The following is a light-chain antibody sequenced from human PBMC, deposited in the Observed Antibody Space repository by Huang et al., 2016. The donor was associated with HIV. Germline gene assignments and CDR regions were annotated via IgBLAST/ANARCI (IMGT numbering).Light chain of an antibody. J-gene: IGKJ2*01. Sequence: EIVLTQSPATLYMSPGERATLSCGATQNVRNRYLAWFQQKPGLAPRLLIYEASVRDTGIPDRFSGSGSGTDFTLTISRLEPEDFAVYYCQQYGDSSYSFGQGTKLQIK. CDR3: QQYGDSSYS. CDR2: EAS. V-gene: IGKV3D-20*01. CDR1: QNVRNRY.